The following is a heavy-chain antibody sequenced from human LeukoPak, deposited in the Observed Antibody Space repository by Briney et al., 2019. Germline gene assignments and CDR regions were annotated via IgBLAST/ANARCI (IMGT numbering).Heavy chain of an antibody. J-gene: IGHJ4*02. CDR2: ISYDGSHK. CDR3: AKSLYGGLYYFDY. D-gene: IGHD4-23*01. CDR1: GFTFRSYG. Sequence: GGSLRLSCAASGFTFRSYGIHWVRQAPGRGLEWVSLISYDGSHKYYAASVRGRFTISRDNSKNTLYLQMDSLRAEDTAVYYCAKSLYGGLYYFDYWGQGALVTVSS. V-gene: IGHV3-30*18.